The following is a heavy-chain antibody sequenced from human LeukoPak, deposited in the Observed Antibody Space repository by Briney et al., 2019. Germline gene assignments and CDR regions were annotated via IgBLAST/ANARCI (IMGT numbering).Heavy chain of an antibody. CDR3: ASLGGGGYYDSSGYYYGGNY. Sequence: GGSLRLSCAASGFTFSSYAMSWVRQAPGKGLEWVANIKQDGSEKYYVDSVKGRFTISRDNAKNSLYLQMNSLKTEDTAVYYCASLGGGGYYDSSGYYYGGNYWGQGTLVTVSS. J-gene: IGHJ4*02. D-gene: IGHD3-22*01. CDR1: GFTFSSYA. V-gene: IGHV3-7*03. CDR2: IKQDGSEK.